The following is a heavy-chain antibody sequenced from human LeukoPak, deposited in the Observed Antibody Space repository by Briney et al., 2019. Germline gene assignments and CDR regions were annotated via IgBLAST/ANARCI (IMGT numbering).Heavy chain of an antibody. V-gene: IGHV3-30*18. Sequence: GGSLRLSCAASGFTFSSYWMHWVRQAPGKGLEWVAVISYDGSNKYYADSVKGRFTISRDNSKNTLYLQMNSLRAEDTAVYYCAKDIKAGEQWLAYYYYYGMDVWGQGTTVTVSS. CDR1: GFTFSSYW. CDR2: ISYDGSNK. D-gene: IGHD6-19*01. J-gene: IGHJ6*02. CDR3: AKDIKAGEQWLAYYYYYGMDV.